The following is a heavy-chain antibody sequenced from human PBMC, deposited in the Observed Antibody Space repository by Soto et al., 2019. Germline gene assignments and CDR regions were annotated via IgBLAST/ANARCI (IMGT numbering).Heavy chain of an antibody. D-gene: IGHD3-10*01. V-gene: IGHV6-1*01. CDR1: GDSVSSNSAA. CDR3: SRGPIWFGEIFEFEF. Sequence: SQTLSLTCVISGDSVSSNSAAWNWIRQSPSRGLEWLGRTYYRSKWYNDYAVSVKSRITINPDTSKNQFSLQLNSVTPEDTAVYFCSRGPIWFGEIFEFEFWGQGTLVTVSS. J-gene: IGHJ4*02. CDR2: TYYRSKWYN.